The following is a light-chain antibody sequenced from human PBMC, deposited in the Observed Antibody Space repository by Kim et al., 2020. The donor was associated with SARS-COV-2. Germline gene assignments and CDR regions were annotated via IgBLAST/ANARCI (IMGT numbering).Light chain of an antibody. CDR2: YDS. V-gene: IGLV3-21*04. Sequence: SYELTQPPSVSVAPGKTARITCGGNNIGSKSVHWYQQKPGQAPVLVIYYDSDRPSGIPERFSGSNSGNTATLTISRVEARDEADYYCPVWDSSSDHPAFG. CDR1: NIGSKS. CDR3: PVWDSSSDHPA. J-gene: IGLJ3*02.